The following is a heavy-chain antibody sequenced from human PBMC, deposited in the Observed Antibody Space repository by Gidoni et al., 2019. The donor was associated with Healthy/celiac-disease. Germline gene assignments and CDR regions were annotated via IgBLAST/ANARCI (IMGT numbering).Heavy chain of an antibody. CDR2: IYYSGST. V-gene: IGHV4-59*01. CDR3: ARLDLWFGEYKFDY. J-gene: IGHJ4*02. D-gene: IGHD3-10*01. Sequence: QVQLQESGPGLVKPSETLSLTCTVSGGSISSYYWSWIRQPPGKGLEWIGYIYYSGSTNYNPSLKSRVTISVDTSKNQFSLKLSSVTAADTAVYYCARLDLWFGEYKFDYWGQRTLVTVSS. CDR1: GGSISSYY.